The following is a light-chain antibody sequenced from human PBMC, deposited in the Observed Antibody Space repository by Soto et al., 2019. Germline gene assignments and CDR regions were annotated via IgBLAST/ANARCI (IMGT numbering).Light chain of an antibody. CDR2: EVN. CDR1: STDFGGFNY. J-gene: IGLJ1*01. Sequence: SALAQPSSVPGPPGKSITISCPGTSTDFGGFNYVSWYHNHPGKGPNLIIYEVNNRPSGVFDPFSGSKSGNKASLPIPNLEAVDESDYYCGSYSSTDSPYVFGTGTKVTVL. CDR3: GSYSSTDSPYV. V-gene: IGLV2-14*01.